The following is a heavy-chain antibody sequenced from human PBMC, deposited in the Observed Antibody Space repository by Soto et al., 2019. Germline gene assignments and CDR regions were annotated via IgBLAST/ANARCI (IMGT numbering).Heavy chain of an antibody. J-gene: IGHJ5*02. CDR3: ARRISGTRWFDP. V-gene: IGHV4-59*01. CDR1: GGSISSYY. CDR2: IYYSGST. D-gene: IGHD1-1*01. Sequence: SETLSLTCTVSGGSISSYYWSWFRQPPGKGLEWIGYIYYSGSTNYNPSLKSRVTISVDTSKSQFSLRLSSVTAADTAVFYCARRISGTRWFDPWGQGTLVTVSS.